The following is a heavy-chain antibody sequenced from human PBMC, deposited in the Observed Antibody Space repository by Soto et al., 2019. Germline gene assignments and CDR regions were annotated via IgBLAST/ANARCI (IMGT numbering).Heavy chain of an antibody. J-gene: IGHJ4*02. CDR2: ISSSGSTI. D-gene: IGHD6-19*01. Sequence: PVGSLRLPYAASGFTFTDHYMSWIRQAPGKGLEWVSYISSSGSTIYYADSVKGRFTISRDNAKNSLYLQMNSLRAEDTAVYYCAKSPGIAVADYCGQGTLVTVS. CDR3: AKSPGIAVADY. V-gene: IGHV3-11*04. CDR1: GFTFTDHY.